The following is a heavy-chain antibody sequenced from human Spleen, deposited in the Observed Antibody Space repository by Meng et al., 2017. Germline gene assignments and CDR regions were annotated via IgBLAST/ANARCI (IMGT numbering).Heavy chain of an antibody. J-gene: IGHJ4*03. D-gene: IGHD5-18*01. CDR1: GFNFSSYS. CDR3: ARLSLDTAMVEC. CDR2: ISSGSSYI. Sequence: GESLKISCAASGFNFSSYSMHWVRQAPGKGLEWVSSISSGSSYIKYADSVKGRVTISRDNAKNSLYLQMNSLRAEDTAVYYCARLSLDTAMVECWGQGTMVTVSS. V-gene: IGHV3-21*01.